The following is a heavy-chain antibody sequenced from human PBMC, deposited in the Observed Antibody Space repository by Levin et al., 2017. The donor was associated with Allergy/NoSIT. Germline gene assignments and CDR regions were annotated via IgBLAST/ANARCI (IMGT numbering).Heavy chain of an antibody. D-gene: IGHD6-25*01. CDR3: AYSTGCDH. CDR2: IASNGDKT. Sequence: GGSLRLSCVASGFTFGQYTMTWVRQAPGRGLEWVCNIASNGDKTFYADSVKGRFTISRDNYKNTVYLQMTSLRAEDTALYYCAYSTGCDHWGQGTLVTVSS. CDR1: GFTFGQYT. J-gene: IGHJ4*02. V-gene: IGHV3-23*01.